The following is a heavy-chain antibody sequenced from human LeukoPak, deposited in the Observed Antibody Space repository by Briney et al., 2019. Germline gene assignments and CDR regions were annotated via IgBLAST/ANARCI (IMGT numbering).Heavy chain of an antibody. CDR2: INPGDSYI. D-gene: IGHD2-15*01. CDR3: ARHSSYCSATSCFPKE. V-gene: IGHV5-51*01. CDR1: GYSFSSYW. Sequence: GESLKIPCKGSGYSFSSYWIGWVRQMPGKGLEWMGIINPGDSYIRYGPSFQGQITISVDKSIKTAYLQWGSLKASDTAMYYCARHSSYCSATSCFPKEWGQGTLVTVSS. J-gene: IGHJ4*02.